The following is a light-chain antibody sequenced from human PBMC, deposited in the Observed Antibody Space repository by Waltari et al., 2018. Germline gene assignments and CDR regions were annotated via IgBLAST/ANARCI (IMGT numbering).Light chain of an antibody. V-gene: IGLV7-46*01. CDR1: TRAVNSGHY. CDR3: LLSYSGAWV. Sequence: QAVVTQAISLTVSPGGTVTLPCDSSTRAVNSGHYPYWFQQKPGKAPRTLIYDTSYKHSWKPARFSGSLVGGKAALTLSGAQPEDEAEYYCLLSYSGAWVFGGGTKLTVL. CDR2: DTS. J-gene: IGLJ3*02.